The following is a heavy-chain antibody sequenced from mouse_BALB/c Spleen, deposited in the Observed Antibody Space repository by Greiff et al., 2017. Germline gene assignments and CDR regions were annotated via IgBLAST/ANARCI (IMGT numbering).Heavy chain of an antibody. CDR3: ASYYYGSSYRDWFAY. J-gene: IGHJ3*01. CDR1: GFNIKDTY. D-gene: IGHD1-1*01. CDR2: IDPANGNT. V-gene: IGHV14-3*02. Sequence: EVQLQQSGAELVKPGASVKLSCTASGFNIKDTYMHWVKQRPEQGLEWIGRIDPANGNTKYDPKFQGKATITADTSSNTAYLQLSSLTSEDTAVYYCASYYYGSSYRDWFAYWGQGTLVTVSA.